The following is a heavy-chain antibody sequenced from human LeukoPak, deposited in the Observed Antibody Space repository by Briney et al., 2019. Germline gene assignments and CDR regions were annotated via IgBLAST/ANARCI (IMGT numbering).Heavy chain of an antibody. CDR3: AKDRVSPGFNWFDP. Sequence: PGGSLRLSCAASGVIISSYAMSWVRQAPGKGLEWVSAINGRGDNTYYADFVKGRFTISRDNPKSTVYLQMNSLRSEDTAVYYCAKDRVSPGFNWFDPWGQGTLVTVSP. J-gene: IGHJ5*02. V-gene: IGHV3-23*01. CDR1: GVIISSYA. D-gene: IGHD2/OR15-2a*01. CDR2: INGRGDNT.